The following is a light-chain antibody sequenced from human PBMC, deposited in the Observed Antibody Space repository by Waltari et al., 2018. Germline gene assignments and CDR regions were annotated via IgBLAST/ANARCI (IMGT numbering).Light chain of an antibody. CDR3: ALYMGSGIWV. CDR2: KAN. J-gene: IGLJ3*02. V-gene: IGLV8-61*01. Sequence: QTVVTQEPSLSVSSGGTVTLTCALSSGTLSTTSYATWYQQPPGQAPRTLVYKANARSSGVPDRFSGSILGNTAAFTITGAQADDESDYYCALYMGSGIWVFGGGTRLTVL. CDR1: SGTLSTTSY.